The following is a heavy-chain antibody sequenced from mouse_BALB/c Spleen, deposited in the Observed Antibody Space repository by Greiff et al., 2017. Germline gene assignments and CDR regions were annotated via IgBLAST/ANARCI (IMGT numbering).Heavy chain of an antibody. CDR2: ISSGSGTI. D-gene: IGHD2-4*01. CDR1: GFTFSSFG. J-gene: IGHJ1*01. Sequence: EVLLVESGGGLVQPGGSRKLSCAASGFTFSSFGMHWVRQAPEKGLEWVAYISSGSGTIYYADTVKGRFTISRDKPTNTLSLQMTSLRSEDTAMYYCARNGRGMITGYWYFDVWGAGTTVTVSA. CDR3: ARNGRGMITGYWYFDV. V-gene: IGHV5-17*02.